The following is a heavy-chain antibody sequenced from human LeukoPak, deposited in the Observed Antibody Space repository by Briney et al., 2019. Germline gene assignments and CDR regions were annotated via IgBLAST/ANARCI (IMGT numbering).Heavy chain of an antibody. Sequence: SETLSLTCTVSGGSISSSSYYWGWIRQPPGKGLEWIGSIYYSGSTYYNPSLKSRVTISVDTSKNQFSLKLSSVTAADTAVYYCARVVMGYFQHWGQGTLVTVSS. CDR3: ARVVMGYFQH. D-gene: IGHD2-15*01. CDR1: GGSISSSSYY. CDR2: IYYSGST. V-gene: IGHV4-39*07. J-gene: IGHJ1*01.